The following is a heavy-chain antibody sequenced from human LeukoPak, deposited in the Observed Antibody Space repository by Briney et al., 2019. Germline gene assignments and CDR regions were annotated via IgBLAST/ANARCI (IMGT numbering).Heavy chain of an antibody. V-gene: IGHV3-7*01. CDR3: ARDREAVADYYFDY. D-gene: IGHD6-19*01. CDR1: GFTFSSYW. CDR2: IKQDGSEK. Sequence: GGSLRLSCAASGFTFSSYWMGWVRQAPGKGLGWVANIKQDGSEKYYVDSVKGRFTISRDNAKNSLYLQMNSLRAEDTAVYYCARDREAVADYYFDYWGQGTLVTVSS. J-gene: IGHJ4*02.